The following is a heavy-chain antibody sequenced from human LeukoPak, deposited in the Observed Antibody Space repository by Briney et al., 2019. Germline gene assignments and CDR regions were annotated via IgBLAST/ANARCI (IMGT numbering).Heavy chain of an antibody. CDR1: GFTFSSYFW. D-gene: IGHD4-23*01. Sequence: GGSLRLSCAAPGFTFSSYFWMHWVRQAPGKGLVWVSRIRSDGGSSTYADSVKGRFTISRDNAKNTLYLQMNTLRAEDTAVYYCVRDLDLGGYSSFVSWGQGTLVSVCS. CDR3: VRDLDLGGYSSFVS. J-gene: IGHJ4*02. V-gene: IGHV3-74*01. CDR2: IRSDGGSS.